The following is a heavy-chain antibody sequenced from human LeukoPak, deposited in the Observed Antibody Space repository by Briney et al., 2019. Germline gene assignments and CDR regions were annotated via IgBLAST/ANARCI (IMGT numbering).Heavy chain of an antibody. CDR1: GFTFGDYA. CDR2: IRSKPYGGTG. CDR3: SRAYDTSGYYDHFDY. V-gene: IGHV3-49*03. D-gene: IGHD3-22*01. Sequence: GGSLRLSCTASGFTFGDYAMSWFRQAPGTGLEWVGLIRSKPYGGTGQYAASVKGRFTISRDDSKGIAYLQMSSLKTEDTAVYYCSRAYDTSGYYDHFDYWGQGTLVTVSS. J-gene: IGHJ4*02.